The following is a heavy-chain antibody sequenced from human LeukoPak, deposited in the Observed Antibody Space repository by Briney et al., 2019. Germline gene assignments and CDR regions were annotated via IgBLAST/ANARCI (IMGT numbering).Heavy chain of an antibody. V-gene: IGHV3-33*01. Sequence: GGSLRLSCTASGFTFSSYGMHWVRQAPGKGLEWVAVIWYDGSNKYYADSVKGRFTISRDNSKNTLYLQMNSLRAEDTAVYYCARDNYGMDVWGQGTTVTVSS. CDR2: IWYDGSNK. J-gene: IGHJ6*02. CDR3: ARDNYGMDV. CDR1: GFTFSSYG.